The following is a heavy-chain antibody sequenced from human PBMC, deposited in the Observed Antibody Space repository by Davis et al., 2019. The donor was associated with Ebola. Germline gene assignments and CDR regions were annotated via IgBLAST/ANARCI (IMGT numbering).Heavy chain of an antibody. J-gene: IGHJ4*02. V-gene: IGHV4-31*03. CDR2: IYYSGST. CDR3: ARGTSTSCSLDY. Sequence: PSETLSLTCTVSGGSISSGGYYWSWIRQHPGKGLEWIGYIYYSGSTYYNPSLKSRVTISVDTSKNQFSLKLSSVTAADTAVYYCARGTSTSCSLDYWGQGTLVTVSS. D-gene: IGHD2-2*01. CDR1: GGSISSGGYY.